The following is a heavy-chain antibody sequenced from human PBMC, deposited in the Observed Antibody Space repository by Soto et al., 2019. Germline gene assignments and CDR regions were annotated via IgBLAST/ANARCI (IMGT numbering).Heavy chain of an antibody. Sequence: GGSLRLSCAASGFIFSDYGMYWVRQAPGKGLEWVTLIWFDGTNKYYADSVKGRFTVSRDNSKNTLYLQLNSLRAEDTAVYYCARVGVGELLNYFDPWGQGTLVTVSS. V-gene: IGHV3-33*01. D-gene: IGHD3-10*01. CDR2: IWFDGTNK. CDR1: GFIFSDYG. CDR3: ARVGVGELLNYFDP. J-gene: IGHJ5*02.